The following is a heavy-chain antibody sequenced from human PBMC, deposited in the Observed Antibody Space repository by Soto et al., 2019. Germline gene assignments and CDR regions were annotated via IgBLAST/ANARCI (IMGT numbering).Heavy chain of an antibody. J-gene: IGHJ5*02. CDR1: GGSISSSSYY. D-gene: IGHD3-10*01. CDR3: AREPVLLWFGEATWFDP. CDR2: IYYSGST. V-gene: IGHV4-39*01. Sequence: SETLSLTCTVSGGSISSSSYYWGWIRQPPGKGLEWIGSIYYSGSTYYNPSLKSRVTISVDTSKNQFSLKLSSVTAADTAVYYCAREPVLLWFGEATWFDPWGQGTLVTVSS.